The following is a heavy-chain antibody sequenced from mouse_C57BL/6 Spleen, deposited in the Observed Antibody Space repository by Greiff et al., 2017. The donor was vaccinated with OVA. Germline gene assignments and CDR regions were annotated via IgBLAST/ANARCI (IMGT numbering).Heavy chain of an antibody. V-gene: IGHV1-82*01. CDR1: GYAFSSSW. Sequence: QVQLQQSGPELVKPGASVKISCKASGYAFSSSWMNWVKQRPGQGLEWIGRIYPGGGDTNYNGKFKGKATLTADKSSSTAYMQLSSLTSEDSAVYFCARAGTDYAMDYWGQGTSVTVSS. J-gene: IGHJ4*01. D-gene: IGHD4-1*01. CDR3: ARAGTDYAMDY. CDR2: IYPGGGDT.